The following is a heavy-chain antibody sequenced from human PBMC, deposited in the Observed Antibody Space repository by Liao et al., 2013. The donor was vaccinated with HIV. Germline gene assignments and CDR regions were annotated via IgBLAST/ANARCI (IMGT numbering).Heavy chain of an antibody. CDR2: IYSSGST. V-gene: IGHV4-61*02. Sequence: QVQLQESGPGLVKPSQTLSLTCTVSGGSLSSGGYYWSWIRQPAGKGLEWIGRIYSSGSTNYNPSLKSRVTISVDTSKNQFSLKLSSVTAADTAVYYCARDSRNMLIDYWGQGTLVTVSS. CDR3: ARDSRNMLIDY. D-gene: IGHD2-8*01. J-gene: IGHJ4*02. CDR1: GGSLSSGGYY.